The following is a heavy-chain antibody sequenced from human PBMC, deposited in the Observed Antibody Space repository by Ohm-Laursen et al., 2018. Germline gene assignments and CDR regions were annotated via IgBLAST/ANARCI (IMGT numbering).Heavy chain of an antibody. Sequence: GSLRLSCSASGFTFSSYSMNWVRQAPGKGLEWVSYISGSSSYIYYADSVKGRFTISRDNAKNSLYLQMNSLRAEDTAVYYCASVSSRTGDYYGIDVWGQGTTVTVSS. CDR1: GFTFSSYS. CDR2: ISGSSSYI. J-gene: IGHJ6*02. CDR3: ASVSSRTGDYYGIDV. D-gene: IGHD3/OR15-3a*01. V-gene: IGHV3-21*05.